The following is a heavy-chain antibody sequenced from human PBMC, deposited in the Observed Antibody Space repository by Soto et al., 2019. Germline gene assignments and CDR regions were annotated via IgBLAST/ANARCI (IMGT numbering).Heavy chain of an antibody. J-gene: IGHJ6*02. CDR1: GGTFSSYT. D-gene: IGHD4-17*01. CDR2: IIPILGIA. V-gene: IGHV1-69*02. Sequence: QAQLVQSGAEVKKPGSSVKGTCKASGGTFSSYTISWVRQAPGQGLEWMGRIIPILGIANYAQKFEGRVTITADKSTSTAYMELSSLRSEDTAVYYCAIMTVTKYCYYGMDVWGQGTTVTVSS. CDR3: AIMTVTKYCYYGMDV.